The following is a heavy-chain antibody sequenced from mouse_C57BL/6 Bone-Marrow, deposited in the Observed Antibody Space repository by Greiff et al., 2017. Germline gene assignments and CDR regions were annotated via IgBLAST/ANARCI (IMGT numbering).Heavy chain of an antibody. J-gene: IGHJ3*01. CDR3: ARLQLGPWFAY. CDR1: GFTFSSYG. CDR2: ISSGGSYT. D-gene: IGHD4-1*02. Sequence: EVQLQESVGDLVKPGGSLKLSCAASGFTFSSYGMSWVRQTPDKRLEWVATISSGGSYTYYPDSVKGRFTISRDNAKNTLYLQMSSLKSEDTAMYYCARLQLGPWFAYWGQGTLVTGSA. V-gene: IGHV5-6*01.